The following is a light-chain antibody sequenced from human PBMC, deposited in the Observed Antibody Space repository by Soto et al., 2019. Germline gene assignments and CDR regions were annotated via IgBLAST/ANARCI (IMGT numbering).Light chain of an antibody. CDR1: SSDVGGYNY. V-gene: IGLV2-14*01. CDR3: SSYTSSNIPYV. Sequence: QSALTQPASVSGSPGQSITISCTGTSSDVGGYNYVSWYQQHSGKAPKIMIYEVTNRPSGISNRFSGSKSGNTASLTISGLQAEDEADYYCSSYTSSNIPYVFGTGTKLTVL. CDR2: EVT. J-gene: IGLJ1*01.